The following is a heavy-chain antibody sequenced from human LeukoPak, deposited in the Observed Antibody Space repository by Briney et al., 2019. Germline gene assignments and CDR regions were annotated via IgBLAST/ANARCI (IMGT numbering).Heavy chain of an antibody. CDR3: VRGRQYYYGSGRPRAPFDY. J-gene: IGHJ4*02. CDR1: GGSFSGYY. D-gene: IGHD3-10*01. V-gene: IGHV4-34*01. CDR2: INHSGST. Sequence: PSETLSLTCAVYGGSFSGYYWSWIRQPPGKGLEWIGEINHSGSTNYNPSLKSRVTISVDTSKNQFSLKLSSVTAADTAVYYCVRGRQYYYGSGRPRAPFDYWGQGTLVTVSS.